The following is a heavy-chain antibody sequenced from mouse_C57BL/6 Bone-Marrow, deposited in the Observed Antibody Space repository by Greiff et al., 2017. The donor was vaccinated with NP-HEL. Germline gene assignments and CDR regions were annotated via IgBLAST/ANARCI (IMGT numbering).Heavy chain of an antibody. CDR3: ASPRRLGRFAY. CDR2: ISDGGSYT. V-gene: IGHV5-4*01. D-gene: IGHD4-1*01. J-gene: IGHJ3*01. Sequence: EVQVVESGGGLVKPGGSLKLSCAASGFTFSSYAMSWVRQTPEKRLEWVATISDGGSYTYYPDNVKGRFTISRDNAKNNLYLQMSHLKSEDTAMYYCASPRRLGRFAYWGQGTLVTVSA. CDR1: GFTFSSYA.